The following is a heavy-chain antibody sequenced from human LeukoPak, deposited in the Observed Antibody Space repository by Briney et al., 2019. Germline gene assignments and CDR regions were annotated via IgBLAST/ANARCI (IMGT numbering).Heavy chain of an antibody. D-gene: IGHD6-19*01. CDR3: DSIAVAGHAIDY. Sequence: SETLSLTCTVSGGSISSSSYYWGWIRQPPGKGLEWIGSIYYSGSTYYNPSLKSRVTISVDTSKNQFSLKLSSVTAADTAVYYCDSIAVAGHAIDYWGQGTLVTVSS. J-gene: IGHJ4*02. CDR2: IYYSGST. V-gene: IGHV4-39*01. CDR1: GGSISSSSYY.